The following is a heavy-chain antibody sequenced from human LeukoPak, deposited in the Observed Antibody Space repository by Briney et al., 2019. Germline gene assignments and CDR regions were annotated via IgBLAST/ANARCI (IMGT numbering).Heavy chain of an antibody. CDR3: ARDLLYYYYYMDV. Sequence: GGSLRLSCAASGFTFSSYSMNWVRQAPGKGLEWVSSISSSSSYIYYADSVRGRFTISRDNAKNSLYLQMNSLRAEDTAVYYCARDLLYYYYYMDVWGKGTTVTASS. CDR1: GFTFSSYS. V-gene: IGHV3-21*01. J-gene: IGHJ6*03. CDR2: ISSSSSYI.